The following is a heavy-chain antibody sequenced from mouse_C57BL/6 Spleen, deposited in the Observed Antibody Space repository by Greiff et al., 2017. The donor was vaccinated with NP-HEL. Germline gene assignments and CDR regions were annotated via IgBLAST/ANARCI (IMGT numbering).Heavy chain of an antibody. CDR3: ARYYYGSSYGYFDV. Sequence: QVQLQQSGPELVKPGASVKISCKASGYSFTSYYIYWVQQRPGQGLEWIGWIYPGSGNTKYNEKFKGKATLTADTSSSTAYMQLSSLTSEDSAVYYCARYYYGSSYGYFDVWGTGTTVTVSS. D-gene: IGHD1-1*01. CDR1: GYSFTSYY. J-gene: IGHJ1*03. V-gene: IGHV1-66*01. CDR2: IYPGSGNT.